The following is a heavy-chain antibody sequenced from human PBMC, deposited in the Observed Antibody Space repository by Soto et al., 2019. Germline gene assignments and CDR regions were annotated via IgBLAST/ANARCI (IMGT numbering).Heavy chain of an antibody. Sequence: QITWKESGPTLVKPTQTLTLTCAFSGFSLTTRGVGVGWIRQPPVKALECLALIYWDDDKRYSPSLQSRLSITKDTSKNQVVLTMTNVDPVDTATYYCAHIPNYYQYDWFDPWGQGTLVSVSS. V-gene: IGHV2-5*02. CDR1: GFSLTTRGVG. J-gene: IGHJ5*02. D-gene: IGHD3-16*01. CDR3: AHIPNYYQYDWFDP. CDR2: IYWDDDK.